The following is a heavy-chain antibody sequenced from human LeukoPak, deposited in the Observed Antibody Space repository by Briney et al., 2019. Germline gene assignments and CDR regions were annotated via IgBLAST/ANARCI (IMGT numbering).Heavy chain of an antibody. D-gene: IGHD3-3*01. Sequence: PGGSLRLSCAASGFTFSTYAMNWVRQAPGKGLEWVSGISSSGGGKFYADSVKGRFTISRDNSKNTLYLQMNSLRAEDTAVYYCATRITIFGVVIGAFDIWGQGTMVTVSS. CDR3: ATRITIFGVVIGAFDI. V-gene: IGHV3-23*01. J-gene: IGHJ3*02. CDR2: ISSSGGGK. CDR1: GFTFSTYA.